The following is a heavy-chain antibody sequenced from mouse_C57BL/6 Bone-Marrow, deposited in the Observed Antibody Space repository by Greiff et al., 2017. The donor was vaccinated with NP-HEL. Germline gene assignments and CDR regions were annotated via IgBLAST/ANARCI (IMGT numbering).Heavy chain of an antibody. CDR1: GFTFSSYG. D-gene: IGHD2-3*01. Sequence: EVKLQESGGDLVKPGGSLKLSCAASGFTFSSYGMSWVRQTPDKRLEWVATISSGGSCTYYPDSVKGRFTISRDNAKNTLYLQMSRLKSEDTAMYYCARHGDDGYYPAWFAYWGQGTLVTVSA. CDR3: ARHGDDGYYPAWFAY. V-gene: IGHV5-6*01. CDR2: ISSGGSCT. J-gene: IGHJ3*01.